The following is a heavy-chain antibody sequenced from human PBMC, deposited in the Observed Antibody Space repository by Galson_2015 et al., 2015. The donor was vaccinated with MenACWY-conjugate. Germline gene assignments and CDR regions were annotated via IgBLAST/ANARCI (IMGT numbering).Heavy chain of an antibody. CDR2: FSSSGNTI. CDR3: ARGVYDSSGYYLP. V-gene: IGHV3-48*03. CDR1: GFTFSSYE. J-gene: IGHJ1*01. Sequence: SLRLSCAASGFTFSSYEMNWVRQAPGKGLEWVSYFSSSGNTIYYADSVKGRFTISRDNAKNSLYLQMNSLRAEDTAVYYCARGVYDSSGYYLPWGQGTLVTVSS. D-gene: IGHD3-22*01.